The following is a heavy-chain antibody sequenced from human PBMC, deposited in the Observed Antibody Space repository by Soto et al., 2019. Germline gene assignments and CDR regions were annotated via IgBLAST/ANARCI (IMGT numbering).Heavy chain of an antibody. Sequence: LSLTCTVSGGSISSSSYYWGWIRQPPGKGLEWIGSNKYYADSVKGRFTISRDNSKNTLYLQMNSLRAEDTAVYYCARDFGGVAATLGVWGQGTMVTVSS. CDR2: NK. D-gene: IGHD2-15*01. CDR3: ARDFGGVAATLGV. CDR1: GGSISSSSYY. V-gene: IGHV3-33*08. J-gene: IGHJ3*01.